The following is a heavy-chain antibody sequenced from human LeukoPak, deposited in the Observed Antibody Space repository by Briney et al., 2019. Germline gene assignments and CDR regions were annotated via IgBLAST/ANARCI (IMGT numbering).Heavy chain of an antibody. CDR1: GFTFISYS. CDR2: ISSSGTTI. D-gene: IGHD3-9*01. J-gene: IGHJ4*02. V-gene: IGHV3-48*02. CDR3: AREENTLAGYNPYYFDY. Sequence: GGSLRLSCAASGFTFISYSMNWVRQAPGKGLEWVSYISSSGTTIYYADSVKGRFTISRDNAKSSLYLQMNSLRDEDTAVYYCAREENTLAGYNPYYFDYCGQGTLVTVSS.